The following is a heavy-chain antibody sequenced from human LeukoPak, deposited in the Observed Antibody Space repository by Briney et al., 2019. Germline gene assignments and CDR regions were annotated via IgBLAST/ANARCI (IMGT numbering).Heavy chain of an antibody. J-gene: IGHJ4*02. CDR2: INHSGST. CDR3: ARSKRYYDFWSGYSRLNYFDY. V-gene: IGHV4-34*01. CDR1: GGSISSYY. Sequence: SETLSLTRTVSGGSISSYYWSWIRQPPGKGLEWIGEINHSGSTNYNPSLKSRVTISVDTSKNQFSLKLSSVTAADTAAYYCARSKRYYDFWSGYSRLNYFDYWGQGTLVTVSS. D-gene: IGHD3-3*01.